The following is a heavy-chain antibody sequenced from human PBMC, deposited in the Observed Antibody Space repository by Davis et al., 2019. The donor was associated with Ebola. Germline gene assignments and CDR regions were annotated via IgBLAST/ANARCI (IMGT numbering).Heavy chain of an antibody. CDR2: IYYSGST. CDR1: GGSISSSSYY. V-gene: IGHV4-39*01. Sequence: MPSETLSLTCTVSGGSISSSSYYWGWIRQPPGKGLEWIGSIYYSGSTYYNPSLKSRVTISVDTSKNQLSLKLSSVTAADTAVYYCARHRRYPNIAVAGLDYWGQGTLVTVSS. D-gene: IGHD6-19*01. J-gene: IGHJ4*02. CDR3: ARHRRYPNIAVAGLDY.